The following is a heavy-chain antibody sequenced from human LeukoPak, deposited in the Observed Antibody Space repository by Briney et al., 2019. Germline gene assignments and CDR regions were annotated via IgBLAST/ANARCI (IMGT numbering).Heavy chain of an antibody. D-gene: IGHD4-17*01. J-gene: IGHJ4*02. CDR1: GFTFSSHA. CDR3: AKGLRPNDY. Sequence: GGSLRLSCAASGFTFSSHAMSLVRQAPGRGLEWVSSIDISGSNAYYADSVKGRFTISRDNSRNTLYLQMDSLRAEDSAIYYCAKGLRPNDYWGQGTLVTVSS. V-gene: IGHV3-23*05. CDR2: IDISGSNA.